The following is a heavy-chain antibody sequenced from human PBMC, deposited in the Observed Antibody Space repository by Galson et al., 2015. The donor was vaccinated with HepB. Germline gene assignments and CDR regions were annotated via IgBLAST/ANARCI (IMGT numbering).Heavy chain of an antibody. V-gene: IGHV4-59*12. CDR3: ARGAKGYCSSTSCPYPLDY. CDR1: GGSISSYY. Sequence: QVQLQESGPGLVKPSETLSLTCTVSGGSISSYYWSWIRQPPGKGLEWIGYIYYSGSTNYNPSLKSRVTISVDTSKNQFSLKLSSVTAADTAVYYCARGAKGYCSSTSCPYPLDYWGQGTLVTASS. J-gene: IGHJ4*02. D-gene: IGHD2-2*01. CDR2: IYYSGST.